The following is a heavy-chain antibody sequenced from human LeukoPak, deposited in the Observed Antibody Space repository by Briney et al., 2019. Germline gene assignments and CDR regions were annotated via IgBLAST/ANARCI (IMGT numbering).Heavy chain of an antibody. CDR3: AREVDTAMVLAPPYDAFDI. CDR2: INTNTGNP. CDR1: GYTFTSYA. V-gene: IGHV7-4-1*02. Sequence: ASVKVSCKASGYTFTSYAMNWVRQAPGQGLEWMGWINTNTGNPTYAQGFTGRFVFTLDTSVSTAYLQISSLKAEDTAVYYCAREVDTAMVLAPPYDAFDIWGQGTMVTVSS. J-gene: IGHJ3*02. D-gene: IGHD5-18*01.